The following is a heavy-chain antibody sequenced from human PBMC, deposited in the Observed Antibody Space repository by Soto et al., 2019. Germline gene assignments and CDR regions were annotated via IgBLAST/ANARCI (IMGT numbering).Heavy chain of an antibody. V-gene: IGHV1-18*01. CDR2: ISAYNGNT. CDR1: GYTFTSYG. Sequence: QVQLVQSGAEVKKPGASVKVSCKASGYTFTSYGISWVRQAPGQGLEWMGGISAYNGNTNYAQKLQGRVTMTTDTSTSTAYMGLRRVRSDDTAVYYCAREARVEIFGLENPHFDDWGKGTLVTVSS. J-gene: IGHJ4*02. CDR3: AREARVEIFGLENPHFDD. D-gene: IGHD3-3*01.